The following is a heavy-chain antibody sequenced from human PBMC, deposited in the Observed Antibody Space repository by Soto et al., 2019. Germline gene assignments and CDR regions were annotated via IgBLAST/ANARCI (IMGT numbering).Heavy chain of an antibody. Sequence: QVQLQESGPGLVKPSQTLSLTCTVSGGSISSGDYYWSWIRQPPGKGLEWIGYIYYSGSTYYNPPLKRRVTRPEGPSKNQFPLKLSSVTAADTAVYYCARANEVTSRFDYWGQGTLVTVSS. D-gene: IGHD4-17*01. V-gene: IGHV4-30-4*01. J-gene: IGHJ4*02. CDR2: IYYSGST. CDR3: ARANEVTSRFDY. CDR1: GGSISSGDYY.